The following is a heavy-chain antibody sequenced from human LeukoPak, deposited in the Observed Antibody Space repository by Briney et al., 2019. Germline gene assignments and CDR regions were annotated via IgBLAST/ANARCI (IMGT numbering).Heavy chain of an antibody. J-gene: IGHJ5*02. CDR2: INQDGSEK. D-gene: IGHD4-17*01. V-gene: IGHV3-7*03. Sequence: GGSLRLSCAASGFTFSSYWMSWVRQAPGKGVEGVADINQDGSEKYYVASVKSPFTISRANPKTSLYLQMNSLRAEDTAVYYCARRATFGDEACFDPCGQGTLVTVSS. CDR3: ARRATFGDEACFDP. CDR1: GFTFSSYW.